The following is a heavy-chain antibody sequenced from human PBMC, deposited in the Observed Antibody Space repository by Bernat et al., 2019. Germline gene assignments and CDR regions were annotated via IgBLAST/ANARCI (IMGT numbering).Heavy chain of an antibody. J-gene: IGHJ4*02. CDR1: GFTFSNAW. Sequence: EVQLVESGGGLVKPGGSLRLSCAASGFTFSNAWMSWVRQAPGKGLEWVGRIKSKTDGGTTDYAAPVKGRFTISRDDSKNTLYLQMNSLKTEDTAVYYCTTDRSRTVTYEDDYWGQGTLVTVSS. V-gene: IGHV3-15*01. CDR2: IKSKTDGGTT. D-gene: IGHD4-17*01. CDR3: TTDRSRTVTYEDDY.